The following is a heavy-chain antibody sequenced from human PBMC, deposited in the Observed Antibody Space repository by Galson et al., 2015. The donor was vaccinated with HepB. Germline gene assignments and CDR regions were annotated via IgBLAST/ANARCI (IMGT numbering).Heavy chain of an antibody. CDR3: ARDGDTSGHYGIFDY. J-gene: IGHJ4*02. D-gene: IGHD3-22*01. Sequence: RQAPGKGLEWVSVIWYHGRDQYYADSVTGRLTVSRDQSKNTVYLQMNSLRAEDTGLYFCARDGDTSGHYGIFDYWGQGALVTVPS. V-gene: IGHV3-33*01. CDR2: IWYHGRDQ.